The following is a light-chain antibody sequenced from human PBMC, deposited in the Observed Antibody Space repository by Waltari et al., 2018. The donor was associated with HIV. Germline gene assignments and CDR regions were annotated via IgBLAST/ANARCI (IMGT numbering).Light chain of an antibody. V-gene: IGLV3-21*04. CDR2: DDS. J-gene: IGLJ3*02. Sequence: SYVLTQPPSVSVAPGKTARITCGGNNIGSESVHWYRQKPGQAPVSVIFDDSDRPSGIPERFSGSNSGNTATLTISGVEAGDEADYYCQVWDSDSDHWVFGGGTKLTVL. CDR1: NIGSES. CDR3: QVWDSDSDHWV.